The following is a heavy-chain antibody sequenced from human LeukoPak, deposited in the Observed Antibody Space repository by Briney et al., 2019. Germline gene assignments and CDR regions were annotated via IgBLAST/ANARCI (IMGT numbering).Heavy chain of an antibody. CDR3: ARDLSYYSMDV. J-gene: IGHJ6*02. V-gene: IGHV3-33*01. CDR2: IWYDGSKT. Sequence: GGSLRLSCAASGFTFSNHGFHWVRQAPGKGLEWVAAIWYDGSKTYYGDSVKGRFTISRDNSETTLYLQMNCVRGEDTAVYYCARDLSYYSMDVRGQGTAVTVSS. CDR1: GFTFSNHG.